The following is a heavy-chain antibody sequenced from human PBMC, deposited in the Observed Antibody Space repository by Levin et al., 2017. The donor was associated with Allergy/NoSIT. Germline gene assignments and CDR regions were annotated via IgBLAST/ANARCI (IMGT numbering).Heavy chain of an antibody. CDR2: ISGRGGTT. J-gene: IGHJ4*02. CDR3: AKVDCTNGVCYADY. D-gene: IGHD2-8*01. V-gene: IGHV3-23*01. CDR1: GFTFSSYA. Sequence: GGSLRLSCAASGFTFSSYAMSWVRQAPGKGLEWVSAISGRGGTTYYADSVKGRFTISRANSKNTMYLQMSSLRAEDTAVYYGAKVDCTNGVCYADYWGQGTLVNVSS.